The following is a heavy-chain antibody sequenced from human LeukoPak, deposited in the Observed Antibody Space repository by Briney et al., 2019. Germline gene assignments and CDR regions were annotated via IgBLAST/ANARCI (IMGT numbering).Heavy chain of an antibody. CDR2: IYTSGST. D-gene: IGHD3-22*01. V-gene: IGHV4-59*10. J-gene: IGHJ4*02. CDR3: AGSQGGYWTSFDY. Sequence: PSETLSLTCAVYGGSFSGYYWSWIRQPAGKGLEWIGRIYTSGSTNYNPSLKSRITISVDTSKNQFSLKLSSVTAADTAVYYCAGSQGGYWTSFDYWGQGTLVTVSS. CDR1: GGSFSGYY.